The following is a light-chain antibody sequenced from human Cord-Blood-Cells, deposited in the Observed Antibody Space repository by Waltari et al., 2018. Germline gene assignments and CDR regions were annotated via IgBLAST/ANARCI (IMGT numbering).Light chain of an antibody. CDR3: RQSYSTPRT. CDR2: AAS. CDR1: QSISSY. V-gene: IGKV1-39*01. Sequence: DIQMTQSPSSLSASVGDRVTITCRASQSISSYLNWSQQKPGKAPKLLIYAASSLQSGVPSRFSGSRSGTDFTLTISSLQPEDFATYYCRQSYSTPRTFGQRTKLEIK. J-gene: IGKJ2*01.